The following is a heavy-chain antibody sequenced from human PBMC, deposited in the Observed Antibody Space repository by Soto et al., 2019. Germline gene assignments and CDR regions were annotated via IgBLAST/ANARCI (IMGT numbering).Heavy chain of an antibody. CDR2: IIPIFGTA. CDR3: ATKGVTTDYYYGMDF. Sequence: SVKVSCKASGGTFSSYAISWVRQAPGQGLEWMGGIIPIFGTANYAQKFQGRVTITADGSTSTAYMELRSLRSEDTAVYYCATKGVTTDYYYGMDFWGQGTTVTVSS. CDR1: GGTFSSYA. V-gene: IGHV1-69*13. J-gene: IGHJ6*02. D-gene: IGHD4-4*01.